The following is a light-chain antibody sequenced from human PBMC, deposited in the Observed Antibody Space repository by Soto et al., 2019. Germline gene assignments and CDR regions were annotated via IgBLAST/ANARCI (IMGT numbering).Light chain of an antibody. V-gene: IGKV1-39*01. Sequence: DIQMTQAPSSLSASVADRVNITCRASQSISTFVNWYQQKGGKAPKLLIHASSTLPSGVPSRFSGTGSGTDFTLTISDLQPEDCATYYCQQTYSNRLSFGGGTKVDIK. CDR3: QQTYSNRLS. J-gene: IGKJ4*01. CDR1: QSISTF. CDR2: ASS.